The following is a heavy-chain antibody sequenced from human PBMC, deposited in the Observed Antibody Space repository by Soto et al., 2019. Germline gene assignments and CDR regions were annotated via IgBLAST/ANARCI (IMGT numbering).Heavy chain of an antibody. J-gene: IGHJ5*02. V-gene: IGHV4-59*01. Sequence: SDTLSLTCTVSGGSISIYYWSWVGQPPGKGLEWIGYIYYSGSTNYNPSLKSRVTISVDTSKNQFSLKLSSVTAADTAVYYCARSVDPWGQGTLVTVSS. CDR3: ARSVDP. CDR1: GGSISIYY. CDR2: IYYSGST.